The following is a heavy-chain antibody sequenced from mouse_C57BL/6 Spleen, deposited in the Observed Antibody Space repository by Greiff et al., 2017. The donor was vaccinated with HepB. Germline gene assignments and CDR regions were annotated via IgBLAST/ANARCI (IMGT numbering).Heavy chain of an antibody. V-gene: IGHV1-69*01. CDR2: IDPSDSYT. CDR3: ARRVDYYGSSYVDY. J-gene: IGHJ2*01. D-gene: IGHD1-1*01. Sequence: VKLQQPGAELVMPGASVKLSCKASGYTFTSYWMHWVKQRPGQGLEWIGEIDPSDSYTNYNQKFKGKSTLTVDKSSSTAYMQLSSLTSEDSAVYYCARRVDYYGSSYVDYWGQGTTLTVSS. CDR1: GYTFTSYW.